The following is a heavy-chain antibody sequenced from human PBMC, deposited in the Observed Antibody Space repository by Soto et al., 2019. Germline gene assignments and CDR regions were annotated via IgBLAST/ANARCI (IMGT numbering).Heavy chain of an antibody. CDR3: AREHSGYDYYYFDY. CDR1: GGSFSGYY. Sequence: SETLSLTCAVYGGSFSGYYWSWIRQPPGKGLEWIGDINHSGSTNYNPSLKSRVTISVDTSKNQFSLKLSSVTAADTAVYYCAREHSGYDYYYFDYWGQGTLVTVSS. CDR2: INHSGST. J-gene: IGHJ4*02. V-gene: IGHV4-34*01. D-gene: IGHD5-12*01.